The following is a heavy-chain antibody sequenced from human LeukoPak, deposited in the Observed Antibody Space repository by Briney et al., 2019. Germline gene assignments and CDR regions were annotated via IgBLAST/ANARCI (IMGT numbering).Heavy chain of an antibody. Sequence: PGGSLRLSCAASRFTFSSYWMTWVRQAPGKGLEWVAYIKQDGSEKHYVDSVKGRFTISRDNAKNSLFLQMNSLRAEDTAVYYCARVSQLIGWGQGTLVTVSS. CDR3: ARVSQLIG. CDR2: IKQDGSEK. V-gene: IGHV3-7*01. J-gene: IGHJ4*02. D-gene: IGHD2-2*01. CDR1: RFTFSSYW.